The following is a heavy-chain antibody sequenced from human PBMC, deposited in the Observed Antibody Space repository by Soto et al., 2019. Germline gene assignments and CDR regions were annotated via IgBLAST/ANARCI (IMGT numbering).Heavy chain of an antibody. CDR2: IYLTGIT. V-gene: IGHV4-30-2*01. Sequence: SETLSLTCAVIDGALSSGGYAWTWIRQPPGKGLEWIGHIYLTGITYYNPSLKSRVTLSVDRSKSQFSLTLSSVTAADTALYYCARRRTYSGYSSAFDLWGRGILVT. CDR3: ARRRTYSGYSSAFDL. J-gene: IGHJ4*02. D-gene: IGHD5-12*01. CDR1: DGALSSGGYA.